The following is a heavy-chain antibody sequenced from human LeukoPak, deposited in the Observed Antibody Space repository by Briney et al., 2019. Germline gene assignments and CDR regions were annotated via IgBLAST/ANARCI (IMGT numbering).Heavy chain of an antibody. CDR1: GFTFSNYG. V-gene: IGHV3-30*18. J-gene: IGHJ4*02. CDR3: AKERIRFQFFFDY. Sequence: PGGSLRLSCAASGFTFSNYGMSWVRQAPGKGLEWVAVISYDGSNIYYGDSVKGRFTISRDNSRNRLYLQMNSLRSEDTAIYYCAKERIRFQFFFDYWGQETPVTVSS. CDR2: ISYDGSNI. D-gene: IGHD3-3*02.